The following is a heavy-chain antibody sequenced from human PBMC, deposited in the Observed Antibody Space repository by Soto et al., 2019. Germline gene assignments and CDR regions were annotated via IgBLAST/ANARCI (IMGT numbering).Heavy chain of an antibody. D-gene: IGHD3-9*01. J-gene: IGHJ4*02. CDR2: ISYDGSSK. Sequence: XESLRLSCASSGFTFSEYAMHWVRQAPGKGLEWVAVISYDGSSKYYRDSVKGRFTISRDNSKNTLFLQMDSLRDEDTAVYYCARDLRTQYFFDYWGQGTQVTVSS. CDR3: ARDLRTQYFFDY. V-gene: IGHV3-30-3*01. CDR1: GFTFSEYA.